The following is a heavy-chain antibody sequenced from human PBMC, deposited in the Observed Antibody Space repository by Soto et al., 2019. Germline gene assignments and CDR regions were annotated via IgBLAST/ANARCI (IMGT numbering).Heavy chain of an antibody. CDR3: GRSYYDSTGFAVDP. Sequence: QMQLQASGPGLVKPSETLSLTCNVSGASVSHGYWSWIRQPPGKGLEWIGFMYFGGSFNYNPSLTSRATLSVETSKSQFSMKLASVPASDTAVYYLGRSYYDSTGFAVDPWGQGTLVTVSS. CDR1: GASVSHGY. D-gene: IGHD3-22*01. V-gene: IGHV4-59*02. J-gene: IGHJ5*02. CDR2: MYFGGSF.